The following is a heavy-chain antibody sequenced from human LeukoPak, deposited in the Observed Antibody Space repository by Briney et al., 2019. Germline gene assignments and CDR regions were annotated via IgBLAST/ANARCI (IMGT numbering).Heavy chain of an antibody. D-gene: IGHD3-22*01. CDR3: ARDYYDSSGSFRGVYYFDY. CDR1: GYTFTSYD. Sequence: ASVKVSCKASGYTFTSYDINWVRQATGQGLEWMGWMNPNSGNTGYAQKFQGRVTNTRNTSISTAYMELSSLRSEDTAVYYCARDYYDSSGSFRGVYYFDYWGQGTLVTVSS. J-gene: IGHJ4*02. V-gene: IGHV1-8*03. CDR2: MNPNSGNT.